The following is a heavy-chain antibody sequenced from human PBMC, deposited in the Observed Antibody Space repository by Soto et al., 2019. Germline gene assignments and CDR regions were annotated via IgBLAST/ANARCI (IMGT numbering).Heavy chain of an antibody. CDR2: INAGNGNT. Sequence: QVQLVQSGAEEKKPGASVKVSCKASGYTFTSYAMHWVRQAPGQRLEWMGWINAGNGNTKYSQKYPGRVSXXRXTXXITAHMELRSLRSEDTAVYYCATAGGYSPRYGMDVWGQGTTVTVSS. CDR1: GYTFTSYA. J-gene: IGHJ6*02. CDR3: ATAGGYSPRYGMDV. V-gene: IGHV1-3*05. D-gene: IGHD3-10*01.